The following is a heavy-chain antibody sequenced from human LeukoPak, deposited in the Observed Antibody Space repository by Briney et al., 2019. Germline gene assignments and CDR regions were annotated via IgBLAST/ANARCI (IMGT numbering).Heavy chain of an antibody. D-gene: IGHD3-22*01. Sequence: ASVKVSCKASGYTFTSYGISWVRQAPGQGLEWMGWISAYNGNTNYAQKLQGRVTMTTDTSTSTAYMELRSLRSDDTAVYYCARQNQRPDYYDNSGYRVAFDIWGQGTMVTVSS. J-gene: IGHJ3*02. V-gene: IGHV1-18*01. CDR2: ISAYNGNT. CDR3: ARQNQRPDYYDNSGYRVAFDI. CDR1: GYTFTSYG.